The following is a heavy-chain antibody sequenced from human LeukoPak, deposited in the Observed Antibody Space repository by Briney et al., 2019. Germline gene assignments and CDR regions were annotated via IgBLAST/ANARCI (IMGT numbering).Heavy chain of an antibody. V-gene: IGHV3-48*02. Sequence: GGSLRLSCAASGFTFSSYSMTWVRQAPGRGLEWVSYISSGSSAIYYADSVKGRFTISRDNAKNSLYLQMNSLRDEDTAVYYCAREMRTASPCMDVWGQGTTVTVSS. CDR3: AREMRTASPCMDV. J-gene: IGHJ6*02. CDR1: GFTFSSYS. CDR2: ISSGSSAI.